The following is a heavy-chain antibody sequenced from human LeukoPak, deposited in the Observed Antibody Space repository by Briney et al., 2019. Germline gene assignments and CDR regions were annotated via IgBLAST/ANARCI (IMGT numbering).Heavy chain of an antibody. D-gene: IGHD6-19*01. CDR3: ARDGPYSGYYFDY. CDR2: ISGSGNII. J-gene: IGHJ4*02. V-gene: IGHV3-11*04. Sequence: GGSLRLSCAAFGFTFSDYYMSWIRQAPGKGLEWVSYISGSGNIIYYADSVKGRFTISRDNAKNSLYLQMNRLRAEDTAVYYCARDGPYSGYYFDYWGQGTLVTVSS. CDR1: GFTFSDYY.